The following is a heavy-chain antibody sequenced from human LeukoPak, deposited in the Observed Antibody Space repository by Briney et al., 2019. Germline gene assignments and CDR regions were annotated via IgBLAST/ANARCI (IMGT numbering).Heavy chain of an antibody. CDR3: ARAFPDFWSGPFDP. J-gene: IGHJ5*02. V-gene: IGHV3-30*03. CDR2: ISYDGSNK. CDR1: GFTFSSYG. D-gene: IGHD3-3*01. Sequence: GGSLRLSCAASGFTFSSYGMHWVRQAPGKGLEWVAVISYDGSNKYYADSVKGRFTISRDNSKNTLYLQMNSLRAEDTAVYYCARAFPDFWSGPFDPWGQGTLVTVSS.